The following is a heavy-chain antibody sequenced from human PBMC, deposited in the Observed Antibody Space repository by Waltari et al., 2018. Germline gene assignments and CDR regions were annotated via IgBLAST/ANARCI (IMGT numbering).Heavy chain of an antibody. Sequence: QVQLVESGGGVVQPGRSLRLSCAASGFPFSNHAMHWVRPAPGKGLEWVAVISYDGSNKYYADSVKGRFTISRDNSMNTLYLQVNSLRGEDTAVYYCARDLSSPDAYWGQGTLVTVSS. V-gene: IGHV3-30-3*01. J-gene: IGHJ4*02. D-gene: IGHD2-2*01. CDR3: ARDLSSPDAY. CDR1: GFPFSNHA. CDR2: ISYDGSNK.